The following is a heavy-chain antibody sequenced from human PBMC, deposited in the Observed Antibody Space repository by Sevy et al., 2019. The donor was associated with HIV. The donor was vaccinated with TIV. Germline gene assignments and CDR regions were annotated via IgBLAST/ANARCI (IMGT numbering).Heavy chain of an antibody. J-gene: IGHJ4*02. V-gene: IGHV1-2*02. CDR1: GYIFTDYY. CDR3: VRELVKGFDF. D-gene: IGHD3-3*02. CDR2: ISPNNGDT. Sequence: ASVKVSCKASGYIFTDYYFHWLRQAPGQGPEWVGWISPNNGDTGSPQKFQGRITISRDTSTSTAYMDLTRLTSDDTAIYYCVRELVKGFDFWGQGTLVTVSS.